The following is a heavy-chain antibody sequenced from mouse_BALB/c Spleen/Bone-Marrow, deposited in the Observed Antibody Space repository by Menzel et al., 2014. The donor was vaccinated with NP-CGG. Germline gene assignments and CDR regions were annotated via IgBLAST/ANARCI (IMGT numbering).Heavy chain of an antibody. Sequence: EVKLMESGPGLVKPSQSLSLTCSATGYSITSGYYCNWIRQFPGNKLECMGYISYDGSNNYNPSLKNRISTTRDTSKNQFFLKLNSVTTEDTATYYCARGGPFDYWGQGTPRTVSS. CDR1: GYSITSGYY. CDR3: ARGGPFDY. J-gene: IGHJ2*01. CDR2: ISYDGSN. V-gene: IGHV3-6*02.